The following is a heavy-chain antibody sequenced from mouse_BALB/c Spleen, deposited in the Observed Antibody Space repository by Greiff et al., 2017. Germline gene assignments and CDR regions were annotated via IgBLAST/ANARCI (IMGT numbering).Heavy chain of an antibody. Sequence: QVQLQQSGPGLVAPSQSLSITCTVSVFSLTSYGVHWVRQPPGKGLEWLGVIWAGGSTNYNSALMSRLSISKDNSKSQVYLKMNSLQTDDTAMYYCARDGDYGNYVYAMDYWGQGTSVTVSS. CDR2: IWAGGST. CDR3: ARDGDYGNYVYAMDY. V-gene: IGHV2-9*02. CDR1: VFSLTSYG. D-gene: IGHD2-1*01. J-gene: IGHJ4*01.